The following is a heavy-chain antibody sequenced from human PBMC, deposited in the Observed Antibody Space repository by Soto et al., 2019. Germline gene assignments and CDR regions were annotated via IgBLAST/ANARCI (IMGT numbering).Heavy chain of an antibody. J-gene: IGHJ6*02. CDR2: IYYSGST. D-gene: IGHD3-10*01. Sequence: SETLSLTCTVSGGSASSGDYFWSWLRQSPGKRLEWIAYIYYSGSTNYNPSLKSRATISVDTSKSQVSLTLTSMTAADAALYYCARSPNYYYYGFDVWGQGTAVTVSS. V-gene: IGHV4-61*08. CDR1: GGSASSGDYF. CDR3: ARSPNYYYYGFDV.